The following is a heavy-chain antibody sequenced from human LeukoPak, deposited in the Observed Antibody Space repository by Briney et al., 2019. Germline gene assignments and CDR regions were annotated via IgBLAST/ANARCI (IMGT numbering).Heavy chain of an antibody. Sequence: GGSLRLSCAASGFTFDDYAMHWVRQAPGKGLEWVSGISWNSGSIGYADSVKGRFTISRDNAKNSLYLQMNSLRAEDTAVYYCAKERYSSSSLFAITPFDYWGQGTLVTVSS. J-gene: IGHJ4*02. V-gene: IGHV3-9*01. D-gene: IGHD6-13*01. CDR3: AKERYSSSSLFAITPFDY. CDR1: GFTFDDYA. CDR2: ISWNSGSI.